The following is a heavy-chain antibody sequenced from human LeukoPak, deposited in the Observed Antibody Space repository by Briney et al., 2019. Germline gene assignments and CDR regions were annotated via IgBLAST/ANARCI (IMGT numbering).Heavy chain of an antibody. CDR3: APTFSGYVSSWPEYFQH. J-gene: IGHJ1*01. Sequence: PSETLSLTCTVSGVSISNYYWSWIRQPPGKGLEWIGYYYYSGNTNYNPSLKSRVTISADTSKNQFSLRLFSVTASDTAVYYCAPTFSGYVSSWPEYFQHWGQGTLVTVSS. D-gene: IGHD6-13*01. CDR1: GVSISNYY. V-gene: IGHV4-59*08. CDR2: YYYSGNT.